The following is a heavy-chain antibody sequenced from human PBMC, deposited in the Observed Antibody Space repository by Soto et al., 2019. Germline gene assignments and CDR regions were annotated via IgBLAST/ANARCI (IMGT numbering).Heavy chain of an antibody. CDR1: GFTFSSYG. CDR3: AKDNCISTSCYRLYNWFDP. J-gene: IGHJ5*02. Sequence: GGSLRLSCAASGFTFSSYGMHWVRQAPGKGLEWVAVISYGGSNKYYADSVKGRFTISRDNSKNTLYLQMNDLRAEDTAVYYCAKDNCISTSCYRLYNWFDPWGQGTLVTVSS. V-gene: IGHV3-30*18. D-gene: IGHD2-2*01. CDR2: ISYGGSNK.